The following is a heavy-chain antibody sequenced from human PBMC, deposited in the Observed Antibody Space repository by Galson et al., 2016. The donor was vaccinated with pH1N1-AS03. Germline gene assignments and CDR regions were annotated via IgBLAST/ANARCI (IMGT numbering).Heavy chain of an antibody. CDR3: ARRYYFDY. CDR2: IDPSGGPT. J-gene: IGHJ4*02. CDR1: GYTLTRYY. Sequence: SVKVSCKASGYTLTRYYMHWVRQAPGQGLEWMGIIDPSGGPTTYAPKFQGRITITTDTSTSTAYMELVSLRSEDTAVYYGARRYYFDYWGQGTLVTVSS. D-gene: IGHD3-16*02. V-gene: IGHV1-46*01.